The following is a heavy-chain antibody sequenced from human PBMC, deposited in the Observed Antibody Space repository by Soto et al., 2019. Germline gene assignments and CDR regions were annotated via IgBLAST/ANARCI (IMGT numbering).Heavy chain of an antibody. V-gene: IGHV1-18*01. CDR1: GYTFTSYG. CDR3: ARSSNRAAAGPTVNWFDP. Sequence: QVQLVQSGAEVKKPGASVKVSCKASGYTFTSYGISWVRQAPGQGLEWMGWINAYNGNTNYAQKLQGRATMTTDTSTSTAYMELRSLRSHDTAVYYCARSSNRAAAGPTVNWFDPWGQGTLVTVSS. D-gene: IGHD6-13*01. CDR2: INAYNGNT. J-gene: IGHJ5*02.